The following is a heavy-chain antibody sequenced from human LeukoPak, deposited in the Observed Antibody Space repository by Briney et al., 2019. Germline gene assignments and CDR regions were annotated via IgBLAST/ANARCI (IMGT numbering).Heavy chain of an antibody. Sequence: GASVKVSCKASGYTFTGYYMHWVRQAPGQGLEWMGWINPNSGGTNYAQKFQGRVTMTRDTSISTAYMELSRLRSDDTAVYYCAREVTATTESGWFDPWGQGTLVTVSS. D-gene: IGHD4-11*01. V-gene: IGHV1-2*02. CDR1: GYTFTGYY. CDR2: INPNSGGT. CDR3: AREVTATTESGWFDP. J-gene: IGHJ5*02.